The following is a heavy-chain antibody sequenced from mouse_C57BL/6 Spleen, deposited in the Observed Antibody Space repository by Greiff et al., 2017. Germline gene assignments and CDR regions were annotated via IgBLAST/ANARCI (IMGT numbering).Heavy chain of an antibody. CDR2: INPGSGGT. Sequence: QVQLLQSGADLVRPGTSVKVSCKASGYAFTNSLIAWVQQRPGQGLEWIGVINPGSGGTNYNEKFKGKATLTADKSSSTAYMQLSSLTSEDSAVYFCERDFDGYYFDYWGQGTTLTVSS. CDR3: ERDFDGYYFDY. D-gene: IGHD2-3*01. J-gene: IGHJ2*01. V-gene: IGHV1-54*01. CDR1: GYAFTNSL.